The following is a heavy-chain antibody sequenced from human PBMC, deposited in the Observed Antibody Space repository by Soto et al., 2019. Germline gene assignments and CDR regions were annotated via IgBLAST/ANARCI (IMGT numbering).Heavy chain of an antibody. CDR3: AKVDPGYYGMDV. CDR2: IYYSGST. CDR1: GGSISSYY. V-gene: IGHV4-59*01. J-gene: IGHJ6*02. Sequence: PSETLSLTCTVSGGSISSYYWSWIRQPPGKGLEWIGYIYYSGSTNYNPSLKSRVTISVDTSKNQFSLKLSSVTAADTAVYYCAKVDPGYYGMDVWGQGTTVTVSS.